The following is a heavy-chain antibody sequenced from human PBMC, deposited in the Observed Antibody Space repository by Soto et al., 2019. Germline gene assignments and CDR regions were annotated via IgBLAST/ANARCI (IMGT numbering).Heavy chain of an antibody. V-gene: IGHV1-69*06. CDR2: IIPIFNTT. J-gene: IGHJ4*02. D-gene: IGHD2-2*02. CDR3: DREGRGKKAGYNGLVSLGY. CDR1: GSRFSNYV. Sequence: QVQLVQSGAEVKTPGSSLKVSCTVSGSRFSNYVISWVRQAPGHGLEWLGRIIPIFNTTQYAQKCQGRVTITADKSKNTASMELSSLRSDDTAVYYCDREGRGKKAGYNGLVSLGYWGQGTLVTVSS.